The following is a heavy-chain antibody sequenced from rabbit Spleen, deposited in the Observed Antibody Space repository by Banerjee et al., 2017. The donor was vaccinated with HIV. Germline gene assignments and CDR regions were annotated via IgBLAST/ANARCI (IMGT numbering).Heavy chain of an antibody. Sequence: QLKESGGGLVQPGGSLKLSCKGSGFDFSSYYMSWVRQAPGKGLEWIGYIDPVFGITFYASGVNGRFTISSHNAQNTLYLHLNSLTVADTATDFCSRDDGENSGCSLGLWGPGTLVTVS. CDR2: IDPVFGIT. D-gene: IGHD8-1*01. CDR1: GFDFSSYY. J-gene: IGHJ6*01. CDR3: SRDDGENSGCSLGL. V-gene: IGHV1S7*01.